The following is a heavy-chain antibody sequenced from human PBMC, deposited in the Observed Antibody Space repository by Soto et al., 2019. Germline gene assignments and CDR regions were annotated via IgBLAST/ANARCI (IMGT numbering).Heavy chain of an antibody. V-gene: IGHV4-61*01. CDR2: VFYSGSD. J-gene: IGHJ4*02. CDR1: GGSVSSGNHY. Sequence: QVQLQESGPGLVKPSDTLSLTCTVSGGSVSSGNHYWSWIRQPPGKELEFIAYVFYSGSDNYNPSLKSRVTTSIDTSKNQFSLNLRSVTAADTAVYYCARGRGYGYGIDYWGQGALVTVSS. D-gene: IGHD5-18*01. CDR3: ARGRGYGYGIDY.